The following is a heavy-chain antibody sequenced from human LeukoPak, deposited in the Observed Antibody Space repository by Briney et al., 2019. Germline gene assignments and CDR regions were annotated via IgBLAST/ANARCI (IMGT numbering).Heavy chain of an antibody. CDR1: GGSVSSGSYY. CDR3: ASRYCSSTSCYEGDAFDI. D-gene: IGHD2-2*01. V-gene: IGHV4-61*01. J-gene: IGHJ3*02. CDR2: IYYSGST. Sequence: SSETLSLTCTVSGGSVSSGSYYWSWIRQPPGKGLEWIGYIYYSGSTNYNPSLKSRVTISVDTSKNQFSLKLSSVTAADTAVYYCASRYCSSTSCYEGDAFDIWGQGTMVTVSS.